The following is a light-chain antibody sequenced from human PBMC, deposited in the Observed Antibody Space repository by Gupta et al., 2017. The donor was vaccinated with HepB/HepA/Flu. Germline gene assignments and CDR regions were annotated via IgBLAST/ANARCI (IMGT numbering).Light chain of an antibody. CDR1: QSLVFRDGTTF. CDR2: QVS. J-gene: IGKJ4*01. V-gene: IGKV2-30*01. CDR3: LQGTHWHT. Sequence: DVVLTQSPLPLPVTLGQPASLSCRSSQSLVFRDGTTFWHWFQQRPCQSPRRLLYQVSKRDSGVPERFSGSGSGTNFTLRIIRVEAEDVEIYYCLQGTHWHTFGGGTKVEIK.